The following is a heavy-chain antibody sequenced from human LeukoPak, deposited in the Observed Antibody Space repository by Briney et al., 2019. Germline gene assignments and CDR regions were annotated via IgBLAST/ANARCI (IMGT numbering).Heavy chain of an antibody. Sequence: GGSLRLSCAVSGFSVSDYSISWIRQSPGKGPEWISHVMSGRGSTNYADSVKGRFTISRDNAKNSVALQLDGLRAEDTAVYFCTRERRGSYYAFESWGQGTLVTVSS. D-gene: IGHD3-16*01. V-gene: IGHV3-11*05. CDR1: GFSVSDYS. CDR2: VMSGRGST. J-gene: IGHJ4*02. CDR3: TRERRGSYYAFES.